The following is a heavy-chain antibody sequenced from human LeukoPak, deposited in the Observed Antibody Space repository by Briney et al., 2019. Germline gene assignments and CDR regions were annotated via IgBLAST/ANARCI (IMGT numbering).Heavy chain of an antibody. Sequence: GASVKVSCKASGGTFSSYAISWVRQAPGQGLEWMGGIILIFGTANYAQKFQGRVTITADESTSTAYMELSSLRSEDTAVYYCARDPVYDYAIMDYWGQGTLVTVSS. CDR1: GGTFSSYA. V-gene: IGHV1-69*13. CDR3: ARDPVYDYAIMDY. J-gene: IGHJ4*02. CDR2: IILIFGTA. D-gene: IGHD3-16*01.